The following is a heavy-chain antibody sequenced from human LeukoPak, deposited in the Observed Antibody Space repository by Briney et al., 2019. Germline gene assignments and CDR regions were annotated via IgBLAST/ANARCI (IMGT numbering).Heavy chain of an antibody. CDR2: IIPILGIA. J-gene: IGHJ4*02. CDR1: GGTFSSYT. D-gene: IGHD5-12*01. CDR3: ARAFSAYDYDY. Sequence: GASVKVSCKASGGTFSSYTISWVRQAPGPGLEWMGRIIPILGIANYAQKFQGRVTITADKSTSTAYMELSSLRSEDTAVYYCARAFSAYDYDYWGQGTLVTVSS. V-gene: IGHV1-69*02.